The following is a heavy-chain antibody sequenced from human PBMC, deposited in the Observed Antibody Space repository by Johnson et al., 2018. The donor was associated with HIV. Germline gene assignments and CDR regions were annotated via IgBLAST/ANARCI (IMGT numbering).Heavy chain of an antibody. V-gene: IGHV3-NL1*01. CDR2: IYSGGST. CDR3: TTEWEYYYGSGKLDAFDI. D-gene: IGHD3-10*01. Sequence: VQLVESGGGVVQPGRSLRLSCAASGFTFSSYGMHWVRQAPGKGLEWVSVIYSGGSTYYADSVQGRFTISSDNAKNTLYLKMNSRKTDDTAVYYCTTEWEYYYGSGKLDAFDIWGQGTMVTVSS. J-gene: IGHJ3*02. CDR1: GFTFSSYG.